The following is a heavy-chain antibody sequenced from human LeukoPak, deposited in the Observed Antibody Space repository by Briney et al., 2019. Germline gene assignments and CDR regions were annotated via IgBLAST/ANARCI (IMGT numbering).Heavy chain of an antibody. D-gene: IGHD1-26*01. CDR3: ARDGPYSGSSYCFDY. V-gene: IGHV1-2*02. J-gene: IGHJ4*02. Sequence: ASVKVSCKASGYTFTGYYMHWVRQAPGQGLEWMGWINPNSGGTNYAQKFQGRVTMTRDTSISTAYMELSRLRSDDTAVYYCARDGPYSGSSYCFDYWGQGTLVTVSS. CDR1: GYTFTGYY. CDR2: INPNSGGT.